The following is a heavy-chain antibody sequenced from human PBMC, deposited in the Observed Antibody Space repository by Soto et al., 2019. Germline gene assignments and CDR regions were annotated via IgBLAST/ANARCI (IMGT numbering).Heavy chain of an antibody. CDR1: GGSISSYY. CDR3: ARRYGKNAFDI. Sequence: QVQLQESGPGLVKPSETLSLTCTVSGGSISSYYWSWILQPPGKGLEWIGYIYYSGSTNYNPSLKSRVTISVDTSKNQFSLKLSSVTAADTAVYYCARRYGKNAFDIWGQGTMVTVSS. J-gene: IGHJ3*02. D-gene: IGHD5-18*01. V-gene: IGHV4-59*01. CDR2: IYYSGST.